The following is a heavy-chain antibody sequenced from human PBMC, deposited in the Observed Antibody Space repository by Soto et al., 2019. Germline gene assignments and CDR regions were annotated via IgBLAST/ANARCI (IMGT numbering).Heavy chain of an antibody. CDR2: IIPIFGTA. CDR1: GGTFSSYA. Sequence: QVQLVQSGAEVKKPGSSVKVSCKASGGTFSSYAISWVRQAPGQGLEWMGGIIPIFGTANYAQKFQGRVTITADESTSTAYMALSSLSSEDTAVYYCARSGYGTNWFDPWGQGTLVTVSS. J-gene: IGHJ5*02. V-gene: IGHV1-69*12. CDR3: ARSGYGTNWFDP. D-gene: IGHD4-17*01.